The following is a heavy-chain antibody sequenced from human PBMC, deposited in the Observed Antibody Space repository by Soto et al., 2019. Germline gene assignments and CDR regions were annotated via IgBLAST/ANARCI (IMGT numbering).Heavy chain of an antibody. V-gene: IGHV3-23*01. Sequence: PGGSLRLSCAASGFTFSSYATSWVRQAPGKGLEWVSAISGSGGSTYYADSVKGRCTISRDNSKKTLYLQMNSLRAEDTAVYYCAKDRLFTYYDILTGYYGFDIWGQGTMVTVSS. CDR2: ISGSGGST. CDR3: AKDRLFTYYDILTGYYGFDI. D-gene: IGHD3-9*01. J-gene: IGHJ3*02. CDR1: GFTFSSYA.